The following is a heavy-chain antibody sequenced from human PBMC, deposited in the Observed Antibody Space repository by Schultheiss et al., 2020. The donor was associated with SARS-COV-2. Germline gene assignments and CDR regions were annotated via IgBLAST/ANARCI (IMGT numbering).Heavy chain of an antibody. J-gene: IGHJ3*02. CDR2: IYHSGST. Sequence: SETLSLTCTVSGGSISSYYWSWIRQPPGKGLEWIGSIYHSGSTYYNPSLKSRVTISVDTSKNQFSLKLSSVTAADTAVYYCARGGWKDAFDIWGQGTMVTVSS. CDR1: GGSISSYY. D-gene: IGHD6-19*01. V-gene: IGHV4-39*07. CDR3: ARGGWKDAFDI.